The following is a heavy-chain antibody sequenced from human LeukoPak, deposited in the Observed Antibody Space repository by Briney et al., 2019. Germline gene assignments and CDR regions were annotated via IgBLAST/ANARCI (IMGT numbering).Heavy chain of an antibody. Sequence: ASVKVSCKASGGTFSSYAISWVRQAPGQGLEWMGWISAYNGNTNYAQKLQGRVTMTTDTSTSTAYMELRSLRSDDTAVYYCARVLVAGPYYYYYYMDVWGKGTTVTVSS. CDR3: ARVLVAGPYYYYYYMDV. J-gene: IGHJ6*03. CDR2: ISAYNGNT. D-gene: IGHD6-13*01. V-gene: IGHV1-18*01. CDR1: GGTFSSYA.